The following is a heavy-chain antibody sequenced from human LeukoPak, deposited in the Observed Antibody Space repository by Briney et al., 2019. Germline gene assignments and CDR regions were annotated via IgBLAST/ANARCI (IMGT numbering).Heavy chain of an antibody. CDR2: IIPIFGTA. J-gene: IGHJ1*01. CDR1: GYTFTSYG. D-gene: IGHD2-21*02. Sequence: SVKVSCKASGYTFTSYGISWVRQAPGQGLEWMGGIIPIFGTANYAQKFQGRVTITADESTSTAYMELSSLRSEDTAVYYCARVSYCGGDCYSSQYFQHWGQGTLVTVSS. V-gene: IGHV1-69*13. CDR3: ARVSYCGGDCYSSQYFQH.